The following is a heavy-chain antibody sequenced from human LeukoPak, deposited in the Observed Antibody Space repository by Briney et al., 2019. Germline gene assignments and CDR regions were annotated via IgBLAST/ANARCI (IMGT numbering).Heavy chain of an antibody. V-gene: IGHV3-7*01. Sequence: PGGSLRLSCAASGFTFNRYWMSWVRQAPGKGLEWVANIRQDGSEKYYVASVRGRFTISRDNAKNSLYLQMNSLRGEDTAVYYCARGPMVRTNLFDYWGQGTLVTVSS. J-gene: IGHJ4*02. CDR2: IRQDGSEK. CDR3: ARGPMVRTNLFDY. CDR1: GFTFNRYW. D-gene: IGHD3-10*01.